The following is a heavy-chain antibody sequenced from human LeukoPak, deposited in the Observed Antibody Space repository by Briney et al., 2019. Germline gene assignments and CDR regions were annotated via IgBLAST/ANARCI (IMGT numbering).Heavy chain of an antibody. CDR3: AELGITMIGGV. CDR2: ISSSSTYI. V-gene: IGHV3-21*01. J-gene: IGHJ6*04. Sequence: GGSLRLSCAASGFTFSSYSMNWVRQAPGKGLEWVSSISSSSTYIYYADSVKGRFTISRDNAKNSLYLQMNSLRAEDTAVYYCAELGITMIGGVWGKGTTVTTSS. D-gene: IGHD3-10*02. CDR1: GFTFSSYS.